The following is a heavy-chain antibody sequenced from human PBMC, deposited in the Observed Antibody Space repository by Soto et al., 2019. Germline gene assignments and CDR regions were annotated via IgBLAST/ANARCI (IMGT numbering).Heavy chain of an antibody. CDR1: GFTFSNYG. V-gene: IGHV3-33*01. J-gene: IGHJ6*02. Sequence: QVQLVESGGGVVQPGRSLRLSCAASGFTFSNYGMHWVRQAPGKGLERVAIIWHDGNNKYYADSVRGRFIISRDNSKNRLYLQMNSLRAEDTAVYYCASDLVGASDSYGLDVWGQGTPVTFSS. D-gene: IGHD1-26*01. CDR3: ASDLVGASDSYGLDV. CDR2: IWHDGNNK.